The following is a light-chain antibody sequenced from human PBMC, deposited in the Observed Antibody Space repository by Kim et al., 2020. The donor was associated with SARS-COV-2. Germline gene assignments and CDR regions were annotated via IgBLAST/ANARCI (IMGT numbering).Light chain of an antibody. J-gene: IGKJ4*01. V-gene: IGKV1-9*01. Sequence: DIQLTQSPSFLSASVGDRVTITCRARQGISSYLAWYQQKPGKAPKLLIYAASTLQSGVPSRFSGSGSGKEFTLTISSLQPEDFATYYCQQLNSYPRLTFGGGTNVDIK. CDR1: QGISSY. CDR3: QQLNSYPRLT. CDR2: AAS.